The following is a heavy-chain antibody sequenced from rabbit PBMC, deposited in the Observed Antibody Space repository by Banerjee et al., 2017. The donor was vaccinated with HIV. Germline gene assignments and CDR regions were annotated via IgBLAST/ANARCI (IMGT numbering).Heavy chain of an antibody. V-gene: IGHV1S40*01. Sequence: QSLEESGGGLVQPEGSLTLTCTASGLSFSSDFYMCWVRQAPGKGLEWIACIYAGSSGRTYYASWAKGRFTISKTSSTTVTLQMTSLTAADTATYFCARDRSIYVYSSGVSYYTYGMDLWGPGTLVTVS. J-gene: IGHJ6*01. CDR1: GLSFSSDFY. D-gene: IGHD8-1*01. CDR3: ARDRSIYVYSSGVSYYTYGMDL. CDR2: IYAGSSGRT.